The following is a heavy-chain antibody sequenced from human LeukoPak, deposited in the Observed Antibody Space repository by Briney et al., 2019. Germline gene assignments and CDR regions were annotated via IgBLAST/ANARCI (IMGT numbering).Heavy chain of an antibody. Sequence: ASVKVSCKASGYTFTGYYMHWVRQAPGQGLEWMGWINPNSGGTNYAQKFQGRVTMTRDTSISTAYMELSRLRSDDTAVYYCARGGGSGSYDYYYYGMDVWGQGTTVTVSS. V-gene: IGHV1-2*02. CDR3: ARGGGSGSYDYYYYGMDV. CDR1: GYTFTGYY. D-gene: IGHD3-10*01. J-gene: IGHJ6*02. CDR2: INPNSGGT.